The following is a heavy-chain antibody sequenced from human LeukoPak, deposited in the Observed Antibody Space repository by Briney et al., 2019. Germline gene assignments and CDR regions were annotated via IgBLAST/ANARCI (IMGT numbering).Heavy chain of an antibody. CDR3: ARDWDDITGTTCFDY. J-gene: IGHJ4*02. CDR1: GFTVNNNY. V-gene: IGHV3-53*01. CDR2: IYSGGTT. Sequence: GGSLRLSCAASGFTVNNNYMTWVRQAPGKGLEWVSVIYSGGTTYYADSVKGRFTISRDNSKNTLYLQMNSLRAEDTAVYYCARDWDDITGTTCFDYWGQGTLVTVSS. D-gene: IGHD1-7*01.